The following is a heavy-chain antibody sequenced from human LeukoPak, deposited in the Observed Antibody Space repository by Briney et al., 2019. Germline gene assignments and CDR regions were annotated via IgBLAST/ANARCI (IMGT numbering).Heavy chain of an antibody. V-gene: IGHV3-33*01. CDR1: VYTLRRYV. D-gene: IGHD2-2*02. Sequence: GRSLRLSCAASVYTLRRYVVHWVREARAKGLGGGGSIWHDGSNTNYADSVQGRFTISRDNSKNMLYLQMNSLRAEDTAVYHCARDRPGAIHGMDVWGQGTTVTVSS. CDR3: ARDRPGAIHGMDV. CDR2: IWHDGSNT. J-gene: IGHJ6*02.